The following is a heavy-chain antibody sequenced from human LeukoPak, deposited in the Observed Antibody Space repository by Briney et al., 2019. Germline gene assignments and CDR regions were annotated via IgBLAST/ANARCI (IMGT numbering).Heavy chain of an antibody. J-gene: IGHJ3*02. CDR1: GGSFSGYY. CDR2: IYYSGST. D-gene: IGHD3-22*01. CDR3: ARHSIAWLLQVHALDI. V-gene: IGHV4-59*08. Sequence: SETLSLTCAVYGGSFSGYYWSWIRQPPGKGLEWIGYIYYSGSTNYNPSLKSRVTISVDTSKNQFSLKLSSVTAADTAVYYCARHSIAWLLQVHALDIWGQGTMVTVSS.